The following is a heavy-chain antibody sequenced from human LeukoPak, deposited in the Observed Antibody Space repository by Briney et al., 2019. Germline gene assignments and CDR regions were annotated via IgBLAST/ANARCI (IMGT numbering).Heavy chain of an antibody. V-gene: IGHV4-59*01. J-gene: IGHJ4*02. CDR2: IHYSGST. Sequence: SETLSLTCTVSGGSISSYSWSWIRQPPGKGLEWIGYIHYSGSTNYNPSLKSRVTISVDTSKNQFSLKLSSVTAADTAVYYCARSSADSSGYYYDYWGQGTLVTVSS. D-gene: IGHD3-22*01. CDR3: ARSSADSSGYYYDY. CDR1: GGSISSYS.